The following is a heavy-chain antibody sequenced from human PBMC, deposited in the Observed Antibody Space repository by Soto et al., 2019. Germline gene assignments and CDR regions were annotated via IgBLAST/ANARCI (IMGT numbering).Heavy chain of an antibody. Sequence: GGSLRLSCAASGFTFSSYGMHWVRQAPGKGLEWVAVISYDGSNKYYADSVKGRFTISRDKSKNTLYLQMNSLRAEDTAEYYCAKVARLGEQQLLTHYYYYYGMDVWGQGTTVTVSS. V-gene: IGHV3-30*18. CDR2: ISYDGSNK. CDR3: AKVARLGEQQLLTHYYYYYGMDV. J-gene: IGHJ6*02. D-gene: IGHD6-13*01. CDR1: GFTFSSYG.